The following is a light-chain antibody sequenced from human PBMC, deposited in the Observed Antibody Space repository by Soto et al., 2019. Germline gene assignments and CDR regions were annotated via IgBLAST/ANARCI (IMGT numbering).Light chain of an antibody. V-gene: IGKV3-11*01. Sequence: EIVLTQSPATLSLSPGDRATVSCRASQRVGSYLGLYQQRPGQAPRLLIYVPSNRASVIPARFNGSVSGPDFTLTIGSRGSEDCAVDHCQKRSDCPSIFGGGTKVEI. CDR2: VPS. J-gene: IGKJ4*01. CDR3: QKRSDCPSI. CDR1: QRVGSY.